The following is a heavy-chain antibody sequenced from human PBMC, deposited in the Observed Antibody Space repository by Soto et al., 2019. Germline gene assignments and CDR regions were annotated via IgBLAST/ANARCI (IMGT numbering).Heavy chain of an antibody. CDR3: AHRADLQGNWNGGYFDF. Sequence: QITLKESGPTRVKPTQTLTLTCTFSGFSLTTRPVGLGWIRQPPGKALEQLALIYWDDDKRYSPFLKSRLTNTKDTSKNQVVLTMTNMDPMDTATYYCAHRADLQGNWNGGYFDFWGQGALVTVSS. V-gene: IGHV2-5*02. CDR1: GFSLTTRPVG. D-gene: IGHD1-1*01. J-gene: IGHJ4*02. CDR2: IYWDDDK.